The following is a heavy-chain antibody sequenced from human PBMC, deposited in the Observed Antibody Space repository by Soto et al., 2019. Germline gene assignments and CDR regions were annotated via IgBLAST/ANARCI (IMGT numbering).Heavy chain of an antibody. CDR3: ASSSTATTVYGY. D-gene: IGHD4-17*01. CDR1: GYTFTSYG. CDR2: ISAYNGNT. J-gene: IGHJ4*02. V-gene: IGHV1-18*01. Sequence: ASVKVSCKASGYTFTSYGISWVRQAPGQGLEWMGWISAYNGNTNYAQKLQGRVTITRDTSVSTGYMELSSLRSEDTAVYYCASSSTATTVYGYWGQGTLVTVSS.